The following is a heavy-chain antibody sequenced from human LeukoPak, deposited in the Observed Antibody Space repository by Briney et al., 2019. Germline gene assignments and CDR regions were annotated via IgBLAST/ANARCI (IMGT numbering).Heavy chain of an antibody. CDR2: IRYDGSNK. CDR1: GFTFSSYG. CDR3: AKDGSERSYYDFWSGYKGYYFDY. J-gene: IGHJ4*02. D-gene: IGHD3-3*01. Sequence: PGGSLRPSRAASGFTFSSYGMHWVRQAPGKGLEWVAFIRYDGSNKYYADSVKGRFTISRDNSKNTLYLQMNSLRAEDTAVYYCAKDGSERSYYDFWSGYKGYYFDYWGQGTLVTVSS. V-gene: IGHV3-30*02.